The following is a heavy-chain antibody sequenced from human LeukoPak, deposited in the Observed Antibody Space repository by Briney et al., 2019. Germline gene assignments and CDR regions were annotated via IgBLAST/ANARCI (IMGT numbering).Heavy chain of an antibody. D-gene: IGHD2-15*01. Sequence: SETLSLTCTVSGGSVSSGNYYWSWIRQPPGKGLEWIGYVYYSGSTNYNPSLKSRVTISLDTSKNQFSLKLSSVTAADTAVYYCARYCSGGSCYRNWFDPWGQGTLVTVSS. CDR1: GGSVSSGNYY. CDR3: ARYCSGGSCYRNWFDP. J-gene: IGHJ5*02. V-gene: IGHV4-61*01. CDR2: VYYSGST.